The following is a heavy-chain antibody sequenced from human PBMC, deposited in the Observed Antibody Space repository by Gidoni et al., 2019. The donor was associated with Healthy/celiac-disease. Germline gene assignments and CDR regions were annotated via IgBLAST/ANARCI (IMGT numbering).Heavy chain of an antibody. CDR2: INNSGST. J-gene: IGHJ3*02. CDR3: ARGPRRAFDI. Sequence: QVQLQQWGAGLLKPSETLSLTCAVYGGSFSGYYWSWIRQPPGKGLEWIGEINNSGSTNYNPSLKSRVTISVDTSKNQFSLKLSSVTAADTAVYYCARGPRRAFDIWGQGTMVTVSS. V-gene: IGHV4-34*01. CDR1: GGSFSGYY.